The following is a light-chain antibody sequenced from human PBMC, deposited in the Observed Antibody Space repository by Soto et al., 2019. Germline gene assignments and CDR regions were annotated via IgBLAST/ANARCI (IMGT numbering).Light chain of an antibody. CDR2: DVS. CDR3: TSIVRGSTLV. CDR1: SSDVGGYNY. Sequence: QSALTQPRSVSGSPGQSVTISCTGTSSDVGGYNYVSWYQQHPGKAPKLMIYDVSKRPSGVPDRFSGSKSGNTASLTISGLQAEDEADYYCTSIVRGSTLVFGGGTKLTVL. J-gene: IGLJ3*02. V-gene: IGLV2-11*01.